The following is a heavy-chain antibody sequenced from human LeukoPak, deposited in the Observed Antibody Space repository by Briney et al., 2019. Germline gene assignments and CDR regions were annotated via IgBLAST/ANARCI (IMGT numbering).Heavy chain of an antibody. CDR1: GGSISSYY. V-gene: IGHV4-4*07. CDR2: IYTSGST. D-gene: IGHD6-19*01. CDR3: ARVQDSSGPHYYYYYYMDV. J-gene: IGHJ6*03. Sequence: SETLSLTCTVSGGSISSYYWSWIRQPAGKGLEWIGRIYTSGSTNYNPSLKSRVTMSVDTSKNQFSLKLSSVTAADTAVYDCARVQDSSGPHYYYYYYMDVWGKGTTVTVSS.